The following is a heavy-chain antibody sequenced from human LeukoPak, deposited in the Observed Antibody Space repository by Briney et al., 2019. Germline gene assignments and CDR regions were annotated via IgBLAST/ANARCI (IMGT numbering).Heavy chain of an antibody. CDR3: AKGNDIGGYYYPHFDY. D-gene: IGHD3-22*01. J-gene: IGHJ4*02. CDR2: INAGNGNT. Sequence: ASVKVSCKASGYTFTSYAMHWVRQAPGQRLEWMGWINAGNGNTKYSQKFQGRVTITRDTSASTAYMELSSLRSEDTAVYYCAKGNDIGGYYYPHFDYWGQGTLVTVSS. V-gene: IGHV1-3*01. CDR1: GYTFTSYA.